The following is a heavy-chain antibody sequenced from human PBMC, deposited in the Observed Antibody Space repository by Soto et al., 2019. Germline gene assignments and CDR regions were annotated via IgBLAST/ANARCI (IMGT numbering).Heavy chain of an antibody. CDR1: GYDFTNYW. D-gene: IGHD6-13*01. CDR3: ARFRAPRRQLISMSFHL. V-gene: IGHV5-51*01. CDR2: IYPGDSDI. J-gene: IGHJ4*03. Sequence: PGESLKISCKASGYDFTNYWIAWVRQTPGRGLEWMGMIYPGDSDIRYNPSFRGRVTIPADKSITSAFVQGGSLKASDSAIYYCARFRAPRRQLISMSFHLWGLGTLVTVSS.